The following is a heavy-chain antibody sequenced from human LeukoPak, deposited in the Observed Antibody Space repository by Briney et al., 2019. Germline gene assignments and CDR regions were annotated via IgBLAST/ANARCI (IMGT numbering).Heavy chain of an antibody. Sequence: PGGSLRLSCAASGFTFSSYGMHWVRQAPGKGLEWVAVISYDGSNKYYADSVKGRFTISRDNSKNTLYLQMNSLRAEDTAVYYCANVGGSGSYDYWGQGTLVTVSS. CDR1: GFTFSSYG. V-gene: IGHV3-30*18. J-gene: IGHJ4*02. CDR2: ISYDGSNK. D-gene: IGHD3-10*01. CDR3: ANVGGSGSYDY.